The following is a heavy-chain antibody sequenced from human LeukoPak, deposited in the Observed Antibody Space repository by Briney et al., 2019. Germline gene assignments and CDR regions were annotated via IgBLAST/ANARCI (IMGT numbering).Heavy chain of an antibody. CDR1: GYTFTDYY. V-gene: IGHV1-69-2*01. D-gene: IGHD1-26*01. CDR2: VDPEDGET. J-gene: IGHJ3*02. Sequence: ASVKVSCKVSGYTFTDYYMHWVQQAPGKGLEWMGLVDPEDGETIYAEKFQGRVTITADTSTDTAYMELSSLRSEDTAVYYCATAVSGGYRDAFDIWGQGTMVTVSS. CDR3: ATAVSGGYRDAFDI.